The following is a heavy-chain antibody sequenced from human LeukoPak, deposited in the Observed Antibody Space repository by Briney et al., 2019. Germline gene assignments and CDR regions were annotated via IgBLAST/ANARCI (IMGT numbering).Heavy chain of an antibody. CDR1: GYTFTSYG. CDR3: ARVIAGELGSYYYYYYMDV. Sequence: ASVKVSCKASGYTFTSYGISWVRQAPGQGLEWMGWISAYNGNTNYAQKLQGRVTMTTDTSTSTAYMELSSLRSEDTAVYYCARVIAGELGSYYYYYYMDVWGKGTTVTVSS. J-gene: IGHJ6*03. D-gene: IGHD1-26*01. V-gene: IGHV1-18*01. CDR2: ISAYNGNT.